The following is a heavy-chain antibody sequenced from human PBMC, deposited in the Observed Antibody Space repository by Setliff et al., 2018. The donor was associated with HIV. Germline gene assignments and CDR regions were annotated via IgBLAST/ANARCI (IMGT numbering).Heavy chain of an antibody. V-gene: IGHV1-69*10. CDR3: ARPQWELGVDYYGMDV. D-gene: IGHD1-26*01. CDR2: IIPILGIA. J-gene: IGHJ6*02. CDR1: GGTFTSYV. Sequence: SVKVSCKASGGTFTSYVISWVRQAPGQGLEWMGGIIPILGIASYSQKFQGRVTITADKSTSTAYMELSSLRSEDTAVYYCARPQWELGVDYYGMDVWGQGATVTVSS.